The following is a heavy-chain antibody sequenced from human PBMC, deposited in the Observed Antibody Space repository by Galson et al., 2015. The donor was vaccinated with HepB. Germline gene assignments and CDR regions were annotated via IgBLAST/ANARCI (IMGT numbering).Heavy chain of an antibody. Sequence: SVKVSCKASGYTFTGYYMHWVRQAPGQGLEWMGRINPDSGGTNYAQNFQGRVTMTRDTSISTAYMELSRLISDDTAVYYCAREVVTYCGGDCSDAFDIWGQGTMATVSS. CDR3: AREVVTYCGGDCSDAFDI. D-gene: IGHD2-21*01. J-gene: IGHJ3*02. CDR2: INPDSGGT. CDR1: GYTFTGYY. V-gene: IGHV1-2*06.